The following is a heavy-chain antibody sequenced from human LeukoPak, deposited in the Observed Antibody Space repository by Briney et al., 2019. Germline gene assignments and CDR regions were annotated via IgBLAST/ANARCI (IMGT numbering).Heavy chain of an antibody. J-gene: IGHJ4*02. CDR3: ARPSRGSTPGY. V-gene: IGHV3-7*04. CDR1: GFTFNNYW. D-gene: IGHD1-26*01. Sequence: GGSLRLSCAASGFTFNNYWMSWVRQAPGKGLECVANIKQDGSEKFYVDSVKGRFTISRDNAKNSLYLQMNSLRAEDTAVYYCARPSRGSTPGYWGQGTLVTVSS. CDR2: IKQDGSEK.